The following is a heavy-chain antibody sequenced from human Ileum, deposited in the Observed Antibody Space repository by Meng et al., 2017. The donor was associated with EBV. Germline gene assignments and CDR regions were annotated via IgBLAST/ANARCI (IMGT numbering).Heavy chain of an antibody. V-gene: IGHV4-4*01. CDR1: CCSISSCKW. D-gene: IGHD3-16*01. CDR2: IYHSGST. J-gene: IGHJ4*02. Sequence: QVLWQRSCPGLLKPSGTLSSAGSGSCCSISSCKWWSWVRQPPGKGLEWIVEIYHSGSTNYNPSLKSRVTISVDKSKNQFSLKLSSVTAADTAVYCCARDFGPHQLWYWGQGTLVTVSS. CDR3: ARDFGPHQLWY.